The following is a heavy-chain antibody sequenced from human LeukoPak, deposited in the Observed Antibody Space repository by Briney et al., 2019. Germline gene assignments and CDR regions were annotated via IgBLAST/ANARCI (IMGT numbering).Heavy chain of an antibody. D-gene: IGHD3-3*01. J-gene: IGHJ5*02. CDR3: ARITYDFWSGYYMPDDP. Sequence: EASVKVSCKASGYTLTNYGISWVRQAPGQGLEWMGWISIYNGNTDYAQKLRGRVTMTTDTSTSTAYMELRSLRSDDTAVYYCARITYDFWSGYYMPDDPWGQGTLVTVSS. V-gene: IGHV1-18*01. CDR1: GYTLTNYG. CDR2: ISIYNGNT.